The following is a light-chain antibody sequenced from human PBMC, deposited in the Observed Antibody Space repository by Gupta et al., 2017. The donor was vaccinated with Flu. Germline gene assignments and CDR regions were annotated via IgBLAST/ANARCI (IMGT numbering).Light chain of an antibody. Sequence: DIQMTQSPSSLSTSVGDRVTITCRASQNIGSHLNLYQQKPGNAPKLLIYASSRLQSGVPLRFSGSGSGADFTLTIGSLQPEDFATYYCQQSYSTPFTFGQGTRLEIK. CDR1: QNIGSH. CDR3: QQSYSTPFT. V-gene: IGKV1-39*01. CDR2: ASS. J-gene: IGKJ5*01.